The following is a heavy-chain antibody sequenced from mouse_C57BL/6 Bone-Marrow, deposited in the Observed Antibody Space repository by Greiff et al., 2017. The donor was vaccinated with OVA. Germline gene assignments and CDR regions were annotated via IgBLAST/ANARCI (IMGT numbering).Heavy chain of an antibody. J-gene: IGHJ4*01. D-gene: IGHD2-10*01. CDR2: INPNNGGT. CDR1: GYTFTDYN. Sequence: VQLQQSGPELVKPGASVKIPCKASGYTFTDYNMDWVKQSHGKSLEWIGDINPNNGGTIYNQKFKGKATLTVDKSSSTAYMELRSLTSEDTAVYYCARTYHGNLGDAMDYWGQGTSVTVSS. CDR3: ARTYHGNLGDAMDY. V-gene: IGHV1-18*01.